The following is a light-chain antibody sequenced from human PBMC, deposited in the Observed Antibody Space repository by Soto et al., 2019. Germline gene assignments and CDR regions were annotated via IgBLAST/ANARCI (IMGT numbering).Light chain of an antibody. V-gene: IGLV2-11*01. Sequence: QSALTQPPSVSGSPGQSVSISCTGTSIDVGNYNYVSWYQQHPGKAPKLMIFDVSRRPSGVPDRFSGSKSANTASLTISGLQAEDEADYYCCSYAGNNIVIFGGGTKLTVL. CDR1: SIDVGNYNY. CDR2: DVS. J-gene: IGLJ2*01. CDR3: CSYAGNNIVI.